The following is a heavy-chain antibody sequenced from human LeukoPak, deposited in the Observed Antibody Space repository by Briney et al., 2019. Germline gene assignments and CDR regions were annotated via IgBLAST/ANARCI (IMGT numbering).Heavy chain of an antibody. V-gene: IGHV1-69*05. Sequence: SVKVSCKASGGTFSSYAISWVRQAPGQGLEWMGRIIPIFGTANYAQKFQGRVTITTDVSTSTAYMELSSLRSEDTAVYYCARDLSPLGSSGYMRYYYYYMDVWGKGTTVTVSS. J-gene: IGHJ6*03. CDR2: IIPIFGTA. CDR1: GGTFSSYA. CDR3: ARDLSPLGSSGYMRYYYYYMDV. D-gene: IGHD6-19*01.